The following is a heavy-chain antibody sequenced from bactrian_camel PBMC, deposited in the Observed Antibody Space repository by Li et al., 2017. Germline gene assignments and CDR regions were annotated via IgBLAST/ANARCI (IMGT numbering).Heavy chain of an antibody. CDR2: IGRDGIT. Sequence: HVQLVESGGGSVQAGGSLRLSCVVSENLFSNYCMGWFRQAPGKEREGVATIGRDGITSYADSVKGRFTISRDNSKNTIDLQMNSLKPEDTAMYYRAALPVNFQCGLRRPFRPGFGYWGQGTQVTVS. V-gene: IGHV3S53*01. CDR3: AALPVNFQCGLRRPFRPGFGY. D-gene: IGHD5*01. CDR1: ENLFSNYC. J-gene: IGHJ6*01.